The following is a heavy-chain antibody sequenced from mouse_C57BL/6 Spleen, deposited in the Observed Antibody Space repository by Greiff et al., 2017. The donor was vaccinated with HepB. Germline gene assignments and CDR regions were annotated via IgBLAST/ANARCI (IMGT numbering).Heavy chain of an antibody. Sequence: VQLQQPGTELVKPGASVKLSCKASGYTFTSYWMHWVKQRPGQGLEWIGNINPSNGGTNYNEKFKSKATLTVDKSSSTAYMQLSSLTSADSAVYYCAREVPPSYYFDYWGQGTTLTVSS. CDR1: GYTFTSYW. CDR3: AREVPPSYYFDY. D-gene: IGHD2-14*01. CDR2: INPSNGGT. V-gene: IGHV1-53*01. J-gene: IGHJ2*01.